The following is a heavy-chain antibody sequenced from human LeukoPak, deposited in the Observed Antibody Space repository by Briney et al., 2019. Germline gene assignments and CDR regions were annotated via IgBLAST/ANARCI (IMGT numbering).Heavy chain of an antibody. Sequence: GGSLRLSCAASGFTFSSYGMHWVRQAPGKGLEWVAVIWYDGSNKYYADSVKGRFTISRDNSKNTLYLQMNSLRAEDTAVYYCTTDYDILTGYPWGDYWGQGTLVTVSS. CDR2: IWYDGSNK. CDR1: GFTFSSYG. CDR3: TTDYDILTGYPWGDY. D-gene: IGHD3-9*01. V-gene: IGHV3-33*01. J-gene: IGHJ4*02.